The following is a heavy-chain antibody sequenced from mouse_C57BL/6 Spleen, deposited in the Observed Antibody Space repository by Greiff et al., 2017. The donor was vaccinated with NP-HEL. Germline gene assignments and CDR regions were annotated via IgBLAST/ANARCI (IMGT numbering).Heavy chain of an antibody. Sequence: EVKLMESGGGLVKPGGSLKLSCAASGFTFSSYTMSWVRQTPEKRLEWVATISGGGGNNYYPDSVKGRFTISRDNAKNTLYLQMSSLRSADTALYYCARRDYGGAMDYWGQGTSVTVSS. V-gene: IGHV5-9*01. D-gene: IGHD1-1*01. CDR3: ARRDYGGAMDY. CDR2: ISGGGGNN. CDR1: GFTFSSYT. J-gene: IGHJ4*01.